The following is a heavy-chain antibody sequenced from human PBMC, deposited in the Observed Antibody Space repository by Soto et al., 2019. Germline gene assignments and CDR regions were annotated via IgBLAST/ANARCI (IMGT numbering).Heavy chain of an antibody. CDR1: SASISSSSYT. CDR2: IYYSGST. V-gene: IGHV4-39*07. Sequence: SETLSLTCTVSSASISSSSYTWGWIRQPPGKGLEWIGSIYYSGSTNYNPSLKSRVTISVDTSKNQFSLKLSSVTAADTAIYYCARGRNYDVFTGYSVASDDAFDIWGQGTMVTVSS. D-gene: IGHD3-9*01. J-gene: IGHJ3*02. CDR3: ARGRNYDVFTGYSVASDDAFDI.